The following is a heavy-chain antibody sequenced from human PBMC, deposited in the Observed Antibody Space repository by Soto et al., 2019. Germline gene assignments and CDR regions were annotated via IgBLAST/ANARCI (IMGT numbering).Heavy chain of an antibody. D-gene: IGHD6-19*01. CDR1: GDSISSYF. CDR3: ARDGEYSSGWFIFDH. J-gene: IGHJ4*02. CDR2: MYVTGTT. V-gene: IGHV4-4*07. Sequence: QVQLQESGPGLVKPSETLSLTCTISGDSISSYFWSWIRQPAGKGLEWIGRMYVTGTTSYNPSLKCRVTMSVDTSKNRFSLRLSSVTAADTAVYYCARDGEYSSGWFIFDHWGQGALVTVSS.